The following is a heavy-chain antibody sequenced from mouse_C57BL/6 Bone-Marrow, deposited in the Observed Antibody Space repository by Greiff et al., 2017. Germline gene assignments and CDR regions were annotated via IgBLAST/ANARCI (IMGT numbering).Heavy chain of an antibody. CDR1: GYTFTDYE. D-gene: IGHD2-1*01. Sequence: QVQLQQPGAELVRPGASVTLSCKASGYTFTDYEMHWVKQTPVHGLEWIGAIDPETGGTAYNQKFKGKAILTADKSSSTAYMELRSLTSEDSAVYYCTRGRGNPYAMDYWGQGTSVTVSS. J-gene: IGHJ4*01. CDR2: IDPETGGT. V-gene: IGHV1-15*01. CDR3: TRGRGNPYAMDY.